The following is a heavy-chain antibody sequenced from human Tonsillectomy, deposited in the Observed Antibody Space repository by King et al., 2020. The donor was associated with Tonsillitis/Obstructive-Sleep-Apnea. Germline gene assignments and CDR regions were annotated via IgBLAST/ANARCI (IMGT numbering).Heavy chain of an antibody. J-gene: IGHJ4*02. Sequence: QLVQSGAEVREPGGSVKLSCRASGYTFTIYYMHWVRQAPGQGLEWMGFVNPSGGRTNYSPRFQGRVTMTRDTSTTTVYMEMSRLSSEDTAVDYCARGYYYGSGSYRDPYFDNWGQGTLVTVSS. D-gene: IGHD3-10*01. CDR1: GYTFTIYY. CDR2: VNPSGGRT. CDR3: ARGYYYGSGSYRDPYFDN. V-gene: IGHV1-46*01.